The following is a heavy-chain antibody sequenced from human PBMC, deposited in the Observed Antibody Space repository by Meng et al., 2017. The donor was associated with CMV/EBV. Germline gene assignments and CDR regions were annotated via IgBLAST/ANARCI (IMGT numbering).Heavy chain of an antibody. V-gene: IGHV4-34*01. J-gene: IGHJ5*02. CDR1: GGSFSGYY. CDR2: INHSGST. Sequence: QVQLQQWGAGLLKPSETLSPTCAVHGGSFSGYYWSWIRQPPVKGLEWIGEINHSGSTNYNPSLKSRVTISVDTSKNQFSLKLSSVTAADTAVYYCARGSRRLPRFNWFDPWGQGTLVTVSS. D-gene: IGHD3-3*01. CDR3: ARGSRRLPRFNWFDP.